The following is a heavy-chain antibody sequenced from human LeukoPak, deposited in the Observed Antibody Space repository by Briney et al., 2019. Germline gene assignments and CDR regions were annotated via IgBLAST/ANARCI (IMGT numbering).Heavy chain of an antibody. V-gene: IGHV4-59*01. D-gene: IGHD6-19*01. CDR2: INYTGST. Sequence: SEILSLTCTVSSGSISSYYWSWIRQPPGKGLEWIGSINYTGSTNSDPSLKSRVTISLDTSKIHFSLKLSSVTAADTAVYFCARDRGGAVAGIHYYYGMDVWGQGTTVTVSS. J-gene: IGHJ6*02. CDR1: SGSISSYY. CDR3: ARDRGGAVAGIHYYYGMDV.